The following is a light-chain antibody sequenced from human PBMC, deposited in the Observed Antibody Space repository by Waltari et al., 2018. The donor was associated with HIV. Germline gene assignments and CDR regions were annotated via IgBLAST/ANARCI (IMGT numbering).Light chain of an antibody. CDR2: YND. V-gene: IGLV1-36*01. CDR3: ASWDDRLNGWV. Sequence: QSMLTQPPSLSEAPRQRVTISCSGSHSNIGNNAVNWYQQLPGKAPKLLIYYNDLLPSGVSDRFSGSRSGTSASLAISGLQSEDEAHYYCASWDDRLNGWVFGGGTQLTVL. J-gene: IGLJ3*02. CDR1: HSNIGNNA.